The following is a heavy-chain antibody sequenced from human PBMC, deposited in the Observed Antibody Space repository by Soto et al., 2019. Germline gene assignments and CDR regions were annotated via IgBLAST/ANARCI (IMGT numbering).Heavy chain of an antibody. Sequence: QVQLVESGGGVVQPGRSLRLSCAASGFTFSSYGMHWVRQAPGKGLEWVAVIWYDGSNKYYADSVKGRFTISRDNSKNPLYLQMNSLRAEDTAVYYCARGGSGNFFDYWGQGTLVTVSS. D-gene: IGHD6-19*01. CDR2: IWYDGSNK. CDR1: GFTFSSYG. J-gene: IGHJ4*02. V-gene: IGHV3-33*01. CDR3: ARGGSGNFFDY.